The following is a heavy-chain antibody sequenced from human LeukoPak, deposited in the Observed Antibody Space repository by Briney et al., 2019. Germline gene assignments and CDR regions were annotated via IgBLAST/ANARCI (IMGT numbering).Heavy chain of an antibody. CDR1: GFTFSSYA. V-gene: IGHV3-30-3*01. CDR3: ARDEGQLVGPLGY. J-gene: IGHJ4*02. CDR2: ISYDGSNK. D-gene: IGHD6-13*01. Sequence: GGSLRLSCAASGFTFSSYAMHWVRQAPGKGLEWVAVISYDGSNKYYADSVKGRFTISRDNAKNSLYLQMNSLRAEDTAVYYCARDEGQLVGPLGYWGQGTWSPSPQ.